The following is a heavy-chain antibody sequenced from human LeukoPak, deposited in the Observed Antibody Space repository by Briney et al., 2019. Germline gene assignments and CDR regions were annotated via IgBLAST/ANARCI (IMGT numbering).Heavy chain of an antibody. CDR3: ARRPLHWFDP. CDR1: GGSFSRYY. V-gene: IGHV4-34*01. CDR2: INHSRSN. D-gene: IGHD3-16*02. Sequence: SDTLSLTCAVYGGSFSRYYWIWIRQPPGKGLECFGEINHSRSNNYNPSIKSRVTIRVDTTKNQFSLKLSSVTAADTAVYYGARRPLHWFDPWGQGTLVTVSS. J-gene: IGHJ5*02.